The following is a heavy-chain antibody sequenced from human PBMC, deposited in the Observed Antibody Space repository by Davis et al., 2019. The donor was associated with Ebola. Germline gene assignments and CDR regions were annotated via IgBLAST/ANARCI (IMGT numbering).Heavy chain of an antibody. J-gene: IGHJ4*02. V-gene: IGHV1-18*01. CDR3: ARRPTDYYGSGSYTHIFDY. Sequence: AASVQVSCKASGGTFSSYAISWVRQAPGQGLEWMGWISAYNGNTNYAQKLQGRVTMTTDTSTSTAYMELRSLRSDDTAVYYCARRPTDYYGSGSYTHIFDYWGQGTLVTVSS. CDR2: ISAYNGNT. D-gene: IGHD3-10*01. CDR1: GGTFSSYA.